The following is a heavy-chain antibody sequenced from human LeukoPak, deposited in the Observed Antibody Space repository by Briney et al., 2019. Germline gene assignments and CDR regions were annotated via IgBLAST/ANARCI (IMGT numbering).Heavy chain of an antibody. J-gene: IGHJ4*02. CDR1: GFTFSSYA. D-gene: IGHD3-22*01. Sequence: PGGSLRLSCAASGFTFSSYAMSWVRQAPGKGLEWVSATGGGGGGTYYADSVKGRFTVSRDNSKNTLYLQVNSLRAEDTAVYYCAKSNSGYLRPFDYWGQGTLVTVSS. V-gene: IGHV3-23*01. CDR2: TGGGGGGT. CDR3: AKSNSGYLRPFDY.